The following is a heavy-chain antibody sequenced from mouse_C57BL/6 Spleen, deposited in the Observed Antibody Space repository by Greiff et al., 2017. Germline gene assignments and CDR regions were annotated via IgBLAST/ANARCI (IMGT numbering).Heavy chain of an antibody. J-gene: IGHJ2*01. CDR2: IYPGSGST. CDR1: GYTFTSYW. D-gene: IGHD1-1*01. CDR3: ASSGITTVVAP. V-gene: IGHV1-55*01. Sequence: QVQLKQPGAELVKPGASVKMSCKASGYTFTSYWLTWVKQRPGQGLEWIGAIYPGSGSTNYNEKFKSKATLTVDTSSSTAYMQLSSLTSEDSAVYYCASSGITTVVAPWGQGTTLTVSS.